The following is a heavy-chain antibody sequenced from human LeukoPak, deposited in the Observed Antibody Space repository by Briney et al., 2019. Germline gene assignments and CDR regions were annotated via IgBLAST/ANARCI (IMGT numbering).Heavy chain of an antibody. CDR2: LNPDGGGT. V-gene: IGHV1-2*02. Sequence: ASVKVSCKASGYTFTDYYIHFVRQAPGQPLEWMGWLNPDGGGTNYAPKFRGRVTMTRDISVNTAYMEVTRLISDGTAMYYCAREVDKVTTFRSLYLDSWGQGSLVTVSS. CDR1: GYTFTDYY. D-gene: IGHD5-12*01. J-gene: IGHJ4*02. CDR3: AREVDKVTTFRSLYLDS.